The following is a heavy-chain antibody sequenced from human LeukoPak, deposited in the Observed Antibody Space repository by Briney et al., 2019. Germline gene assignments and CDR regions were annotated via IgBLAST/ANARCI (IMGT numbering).Heavy chain of an antibody. D-gene: IGHD3-22*01. CDR1: NYSITSGYF. CDR2: IYHSGTT. Sequence: SETLSLTCAVSNYSITSGYFWGWIRQPPGKGLEWIASIYHSGTTYYNPSLRNRVTLFVDTSKNQFSLKLTSLTAADTAVYYCARDGVFHDSDGYSFDYWGQGALVTVSS. CDR3: ARDGVFHDSDGYSFDY. V-gene: IGHV4-38-2*02. J-gene: IGHJ4*02.